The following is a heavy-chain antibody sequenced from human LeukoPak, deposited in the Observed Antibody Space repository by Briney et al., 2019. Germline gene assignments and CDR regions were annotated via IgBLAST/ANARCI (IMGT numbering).Heavy chain of an antibody. V-gene: IGHV4-34*01. CDR1: SGSFRGYY. CDR3: ARVRHDPLEYYYYIDV. D-gene: IGHD3-3*01. CDR2: MSPSGST. Sequence: PSETLSPTCAMSSGSFRGYYWSWIRQSPGKGLEWIGEMSPSGSTKYNPSLKSRVSISEDTSKNLLFLKLTSVTAADTAEYFCARVRHDPLEYYYYIDVWGTGTTVAVSS. J-gene: IGHJ6*03.